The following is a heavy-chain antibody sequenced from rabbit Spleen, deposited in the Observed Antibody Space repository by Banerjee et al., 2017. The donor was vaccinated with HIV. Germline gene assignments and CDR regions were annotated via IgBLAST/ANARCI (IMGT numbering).Heavy chain of an antibody. CDR3: ARNFDL. V-gene: IGHV1S40*01. Sequence: VESGGDLVKPGASLTLTCTASGVSFSFSNYMCWVRQAPGKGLEWIGCVDVGSSGFTYFANWAKGRFTISKTSSTTVTLQMTSLTAADTATYFCARNFDLWGPGTLVTVS. CDR2: VDVGSSGFT. CDR1: GVSFSFSNY. J-gene: IGHJ4*01.